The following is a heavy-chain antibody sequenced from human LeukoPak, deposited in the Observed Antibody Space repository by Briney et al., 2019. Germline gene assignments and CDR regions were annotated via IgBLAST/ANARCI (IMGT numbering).Heavy chain of an antibody. D-gene: IGHD5-24*01. CDR2: MNPNSGNT. CDR1: GYTFTSYD. J-gene: IGHJ4*02. V-gene: IGHV1-8*03. CDR3: ARHGDGYNFPVVY. Sequence: ASVTVSCKASGYTFTSYDINWVRQAPGQGLEWMGWMNPNSGNTGYAQKFQGRVTITADESTSTAYMELSSLKASDTAMYYCARHGDGYNFPVVYWGQGTLVTVSS.